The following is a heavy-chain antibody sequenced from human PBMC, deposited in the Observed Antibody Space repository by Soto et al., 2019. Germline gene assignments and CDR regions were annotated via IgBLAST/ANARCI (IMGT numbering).Heavy chain of an antibody. CDR1: GFTFNTYW. V-gene: IGHV3-74*01. J-gene: IGHJ4*02. CDR2: LNSDGSFT. CDR3: TRGIYDYGDYEGFDY. Sequence: EVQLVESGGGLVQPGGSLRLSCAASGFTFNTYWMQWVRQGPGKGPEWVSRLNSDGSFTSYADSVKGRFTVSRDNAKNTVYLQMNRLRVEDTAVYYCTRGIYDYGDYEGFDYWGQGTLVTVSS. D-gene: IGHD4-17*01.